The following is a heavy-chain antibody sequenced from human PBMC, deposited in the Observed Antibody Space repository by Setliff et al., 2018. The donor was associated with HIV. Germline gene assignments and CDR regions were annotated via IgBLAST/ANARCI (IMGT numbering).Heavy chain of an antibody. D-gene: IGHD6-19*01. Sequence: SETLSLTCTVSGGSISNNSYHWGWVRQPPGKGLELIGNLFYNGNTYYNPSLKSRVTISVDTSKNQFSLKLSSVTAADTAIYFCARQFRYPNRAVAGVDYWGQGTLVTVSS. J-gene: IGHJ4*02. CDR2: LFYNGNT. CDR3: ARQFRYPNRAVAGVDY. CDR1: GGSISNNSYH. V-gene: IGHV4-39*01.